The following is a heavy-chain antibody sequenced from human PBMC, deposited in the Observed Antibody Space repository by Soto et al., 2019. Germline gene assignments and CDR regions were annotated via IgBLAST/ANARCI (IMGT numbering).Heavy chain of an antibody. J-gene: IGHJ6*02. D-gene: IGHD3-10*01. V-gene: IGHV3-33*01. Sequence: VQLVESGGGVVQPGRSLRLSCAASGFTFSNYGMNWVRQAPGKGLEWVAVILNDGSNRYHADSVKDRFTISRDNSKNMLYLQMNSLRAEDTAVYYCARDDEYSGNGMDVWGQGTTLTVS. CDR3: ARDDEYSGNGMDV. CDR2: ILNDGSNR. CDR1: GFTFSNYG.